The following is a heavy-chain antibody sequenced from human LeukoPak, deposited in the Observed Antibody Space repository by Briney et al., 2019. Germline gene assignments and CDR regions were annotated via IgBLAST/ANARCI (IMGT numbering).Heavy chain of an antibody. CDR3: ARDKAGLSSGWSYYFDY. CDR1: GFTFSSYA. CDR2: ISYDGSNK. V-gene: IGHV3-30*04. J-gene: IGHJ4*02. Sequence: GGSLRLSCAASGFTFSSYAMHWVRQAPGKGLEWVAVISYDGSNKYYADSVKGRFTISRDNSKNTLYLQMNSLRAEDTAVYYCARDKAGLSSGWSYYFDYWGQGTLVTVSS. D-gene: IGHD6-19*01.